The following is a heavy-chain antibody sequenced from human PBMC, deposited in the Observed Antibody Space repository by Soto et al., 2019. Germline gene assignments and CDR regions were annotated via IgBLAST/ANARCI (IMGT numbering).Heavy chain of an antibody. V-gene: IGHV3-74*01. CDR1: GFTLSSYW. CDR2: INTDGTTT. CDR3: ARVSVGAYDFSY. Sequence: EVQLVESGGGLVQPGGSLRLSCAASGFTLSSYWMHWVRQAPGKGLVWVSRINTDGTTTTDADSVKGRFTISRDIAKNTLYLQMSGLRAEDTAVYDCARVSVGAYDFSYWGQGTLVTVSS. J-gene: IGHJ4*02. D-gene: IGHD5-12*01.